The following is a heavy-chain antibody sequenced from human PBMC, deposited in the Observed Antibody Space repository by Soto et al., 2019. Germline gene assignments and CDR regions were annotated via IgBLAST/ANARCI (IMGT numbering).Heavy chain of an antibody. CDR1: GGSFSGYY. CDR3: ARFTIFGVAQAGAEQYFDY. CDR2: INHSGST. V-gene: IGHV4-34*01. Sequence: SEILSLTCAVYGGSFSGYYWSWIRQPPGKGLEWIGEINHSGSTNYNPSLKSRVTISVDTSKNQFSLKLSSVTAADTAVYYCARFTIFGVAQAGAEQYFDYWGQGTLVTVSS. J-gene: IGHJ4*02. D-gene: IGHD3-3*01.